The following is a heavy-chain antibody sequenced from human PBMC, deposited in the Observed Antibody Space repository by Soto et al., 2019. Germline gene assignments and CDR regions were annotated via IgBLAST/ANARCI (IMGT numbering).Heavy chain of an antibody. CDR2: SGRGGAT. Sequence: GGSLRLSCAASGITFSNYAVSWVRQAPGKGLEWVSASGRGGATYYADSVKGRFTISRDNSKNTLFLQMNNLRAEDTAVYSCARRGGPGYFDYWGQGTLVTVSS. CDR3: ARRGGPGYFDY. D-gene: IGHD2-15*01. CDR1: GITFSNYA. J-gene: IGHJ4*02. V-gene: IGHV3-23*01.